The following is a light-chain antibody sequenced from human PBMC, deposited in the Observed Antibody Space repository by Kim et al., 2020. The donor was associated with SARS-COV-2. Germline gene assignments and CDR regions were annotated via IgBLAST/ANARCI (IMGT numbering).Light chain of an antibody. V-gene: IGKV1-27*01. CDR2: PAS. CDR1: QGINNY. J-gene: IGKJ1*01. Sequence: ASVGDRVTMPCRASQGINNYLAWYQQKPGKVPKLLIYPASTLQSGVPSRFGGSGSGTDFTLTINSLQPEDVATYYCQQTSRAPRTFGQGTKVDIK. CDR3: QQTSRAPRT.